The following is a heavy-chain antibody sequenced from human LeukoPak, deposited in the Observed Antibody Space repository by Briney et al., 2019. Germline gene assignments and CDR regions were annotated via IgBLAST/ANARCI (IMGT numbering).Heavy chain of an antibody. Sequence: GGSLRLSCAASGFIFSSYAMSWVRQAPGKGLEWVSAISGSGGSTYYADSVKGRFTISRDNSKNTLYLQMNSLRAEDTAVYYCAKAPYYDSSGYWVDYWGQGTLVTVSS. CDR2: ISGSGGST. V-gene: IGHV3-23*01. D-gene: IGHD3-22*01. CDR1: GFIFSSYA. CDR3: AKAPYYDSSGYWVDY. J-gene: IGHJ4*02.